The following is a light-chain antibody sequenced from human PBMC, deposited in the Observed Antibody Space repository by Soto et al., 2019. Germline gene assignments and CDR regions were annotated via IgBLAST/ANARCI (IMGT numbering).Light chain of an antibody. CDR2: EVS. CDR1: QSINKW. Sequence: IQLPQYPSTLSASLGDRFTISCLASQSINKWLAWYQHKPGKAPNLLIYEVSTLHSGVPSRFSGSGSGTEFTLTISSLRPDDFATYYCQHYSGDRATFGQGTKVDIK. J-gene: IGKJ1*01. V-gene: IGKV1-5*03. CDR3: QHYSGDRAT.